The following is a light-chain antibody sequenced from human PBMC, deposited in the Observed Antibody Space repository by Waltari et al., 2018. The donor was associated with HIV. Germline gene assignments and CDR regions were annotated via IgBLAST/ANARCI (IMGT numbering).Light chain of an antibody. J-gene: IGKJ2*01. CDR1: QSVSISY. V-gene: IGKV3-20*01. Sequence: EIVLTQSPGTLSLSPGERATLSCRASQSVSISYLAWYQQKPGQAPRLPIYGASSRATGIPDRFSGSGSGTDFTLTISRLEPEDFAVYYCQQYGSSPPYTFGQGTKLDIK. CDR2: GAS. CDR3: QQYGSSPPYT.